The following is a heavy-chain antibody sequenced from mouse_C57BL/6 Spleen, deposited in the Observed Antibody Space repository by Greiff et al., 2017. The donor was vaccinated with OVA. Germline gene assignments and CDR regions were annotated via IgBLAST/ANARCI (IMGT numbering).Heavy chain of an antibody. J-gene: IGHJ4*01. V-gene: IGHV5-17*01. CDR3: ARKSPYAMDY. Sequence: EVQLVESGGGLVKPGGSLELSCAASGFTFSDYGMHWVRQAPEKGLEWVAYISSGSSTIYYADTVKGRFTISRDNAKNTLFLQMTSLRSEDTAMYYCARKSPYAMDYWGQGTSVTVSS. CDR2: ISSGSSTI. CDR1: GFTFSDYG.